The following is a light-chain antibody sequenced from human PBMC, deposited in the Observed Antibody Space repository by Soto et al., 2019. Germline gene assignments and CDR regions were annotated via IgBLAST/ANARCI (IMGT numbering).Light chain of an antibody. CDR3: AAWDDSLNGRGV. CDR2: TNN. J-gene: IGLJ3*02. V-gene: IGLV1-44*01. Sequence: QSVLTQPPSASGTPGQRVTISCSGSYSNIGSNTVNWYQQFPGAAPKLLISTNNQRPSGVPDRFSGSKSGTSASLTITGLQSADEAVYYCAAWDDSLNGRGVFGGGTKLTVL. CDR1: YSNIGSNT.